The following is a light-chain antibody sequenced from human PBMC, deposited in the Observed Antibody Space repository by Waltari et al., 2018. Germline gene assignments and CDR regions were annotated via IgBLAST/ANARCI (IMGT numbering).Light chain of an antibody. V-gene: IGKV1-39*01. CDR2: AAS. CDR3: QQSYKIPYT. Sequence: DIHLIQSPSSLSASVGDRVTITCRASQSISNYLIWYQQQPGKAPKLLIYAASSLQSGVASRFGGSGSGKDFTLTIVSLQPEDSATYYCQQSYKIPYTFGQGTKLEI. J-gene: IGKJ2*01. CDR1: QSISNY.